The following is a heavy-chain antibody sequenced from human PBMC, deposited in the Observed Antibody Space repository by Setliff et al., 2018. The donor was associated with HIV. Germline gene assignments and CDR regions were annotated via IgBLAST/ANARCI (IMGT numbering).Heavy chain of an antibody. V-gene: IGHV4-28*03. CDR2: IHYDGVT. CDR3: VRVNYVRAYNNWFDP. CDR1: AYSIIINEW. Sequence: NPSETLSLTCSVSAYSIIINEWWGWIRQTPGKGLEWIGYIHYDGVTHYNSSLKSRVTISIDTSKNQFSLRLSSVTAVDTAVYYCVRVNYVRAYNNWFDPWGQGILVTVSS. D-gene: IGHD4-4*01. J-gene: IGHJ5*02.